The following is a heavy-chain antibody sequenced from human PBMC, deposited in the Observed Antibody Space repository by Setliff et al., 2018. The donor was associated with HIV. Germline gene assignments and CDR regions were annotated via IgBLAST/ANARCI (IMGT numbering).Heavy chain of an antibody. CDR1: GGSFNGYY. J-gene: IGHJ3*02. CDR2: VNHSGST. D-gene: IGHD4-4*01. CDR3: ARDRDDYNYDPFDI. Sequence: PSETLSLTCAVYGGSFNGYYWSWIRQPPGKGLEWIGEVNHSGSTNYNPSLKSRVTISVDTSKNQFSLKLSSVTAADTAVYYCARDRDDYNYDPFDIWGQGTMVTVSS. V-gene: IGHV4-34*01.